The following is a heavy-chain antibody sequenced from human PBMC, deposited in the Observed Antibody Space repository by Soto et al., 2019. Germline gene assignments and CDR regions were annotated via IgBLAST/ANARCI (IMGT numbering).Heavy chain of an antibody. Sequence: GGPLKLSCVVSGLTFSDYGFHWVRQAQGKGLDWVAAISYDGSFVYYADSVRGRFTISRDNSRNTLDLQMNTLRHEDTAVYYCAKERGRNRNFAMDVWGQGTSVTVSS. CDR2: ISYDGSFV. D-gene: IGHD1-1*01. J-gene: IGHJ6*02. V-gene: IGHV3-30*18. CDR1: GLTFSDYG. CDR3: AKERGRNRNFAMDV.